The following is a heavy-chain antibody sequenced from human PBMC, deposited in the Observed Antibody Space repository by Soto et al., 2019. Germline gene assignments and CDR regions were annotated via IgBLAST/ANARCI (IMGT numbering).Heavy chain of an antibody. CDR3: AKDGPFSSRSTYYFDS. J-gene: IGHJ4*02. CDR1: VFTFSTHA. D-gene: IGHD6-13*01. CDR2: ITDNGDGV. V-gene: IGHV3-23*01. Sequence: PGGSLRLSCTASVFTFSTHAMAFVRQAPGNGLEWVSGITDNGDGVYYEDSVMGRFTMSRNNSKNTLYLQMSSVRDGDTAVYYRAKDGPFSSRSTYYFDSWGQGT.